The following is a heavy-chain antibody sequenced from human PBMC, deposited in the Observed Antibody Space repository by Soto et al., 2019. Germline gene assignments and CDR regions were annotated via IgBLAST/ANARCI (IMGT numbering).Heavy chain of an antibody. V-gene: IGHV3-30*18. D-gene: IGHD3-3*01. J-gene: IGHJ6*02. Sequence: QVQLVESGGGLVQPGRSLKLSCAASGFTFSTYGMHWVRQSPGKGLEWVAVISYDGSNQYYRDSVRDSFTISRDNSRNTVYLQINSLREEDTAVYYCAKDEGRFLKYSFSFGVDAWGRGTTVTVS. CDR3: AKDEGRFLKYSFSFGVDA. CDR1: GFTFSTYG. CDR2: ISYDGSNQ.